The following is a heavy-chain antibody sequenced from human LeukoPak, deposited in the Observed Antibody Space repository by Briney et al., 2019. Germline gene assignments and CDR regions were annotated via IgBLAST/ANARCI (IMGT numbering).Heavy chain of an antibody. CDR3: AKARGDSYGHFQY. D-gene: IGHD5-18*01. J-gene: IGHJ4*02. V-gene: IGHV3-23*01. CDR2: ISGSGGST. Sequence: PGGSLRLSCAASGFIFRSYGMSWVRQAPGKGLECVSVISGSGGSTNYADSVKGRLTISRDNSKNTLYLQINSPRAEDTAVYYCAKARGDSYGHFQYWGQGTLVTVSS. CDR1: GFIFRSYG.